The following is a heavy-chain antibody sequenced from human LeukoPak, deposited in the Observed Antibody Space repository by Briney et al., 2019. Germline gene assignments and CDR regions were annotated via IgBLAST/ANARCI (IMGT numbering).Heavy chain of an antibody. CDR3: ARESLYP. J-gene: IGHJ5*02. Sequence: MSSQTLSLTCTVSGASISSGSYFWSWIRQPAGKGLEWIGYIYYSGSTNYNPSLKSRVTISVDTSKNQFSLKLSSVTAADTAVYYCARESLYPWGQGTLVTVSS. D-gene: IGHD3-16*01. CDR1: GASISSGSYF. CDR2: IYYSGST. V-gene: IGHV4-61*10.